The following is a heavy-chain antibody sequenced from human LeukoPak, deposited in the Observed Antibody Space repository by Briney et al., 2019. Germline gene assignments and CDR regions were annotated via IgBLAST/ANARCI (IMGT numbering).Heavy chain of an antibody. CDR3: ARGHYGSGSYDAFDI. V-gene: IGHV1-69*13. CDR2: IIPIFGTA. J-gene: IGHJ3*02. D-gene: IGHD3-10*01. Sequence: GASVKVSCKASGGTFSSYAISWVRQAPGQGLEWMGGIIPIFGTANYAQKFQGRVTITADESTSTAYMELSSLRSEDTAVYYCARGHYGSGSYDAFDIWGQGTMVTVSS. CDR1: GGTFSSYA.